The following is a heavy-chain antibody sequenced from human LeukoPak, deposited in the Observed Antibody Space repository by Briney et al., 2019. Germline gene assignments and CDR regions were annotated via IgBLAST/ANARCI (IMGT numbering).Heavy chain of an antibody. Sequence: ASVKVSCKASGYTFTSYGISWVRQAPGQGLEWMGWISAYNGNTNYAQKLQGRVTMTTDTSTSTAYMELRSLRSDDTAVYYCARVTPEYCSSTSCYEDYWGQGTLVTVSS. CDR3: ARVTPEYCSSTSCYEDY. CDR1: GYTFTSYG. D-gene: IGHD2-2*01. CDR2: ISAYNGNT. J-gene: IGHJ4*02. V-gene: IGHV1-18*01.